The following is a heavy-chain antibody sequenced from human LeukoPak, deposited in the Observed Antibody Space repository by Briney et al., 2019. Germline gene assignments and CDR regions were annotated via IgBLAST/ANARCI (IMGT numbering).Heavy chain of an antibody. Sequence: GESQKISCKGSGYSFTSYWIGWVRQMPGKGLEWMGIIYPGDSDSRYSPSFQGQVTISADKSISTAYLQWSSLKASDTAMYYCARRAFGSGSYCDYWGQGTLVTVSS. J-gene: IGHJ4*02. CDR2: IYPGDSDS. CDR1: GYSFTSYW. CDR3: ARRAFGSGSYCDY. V-gene: IGHV5-51*01. D-gene: IGHD3-10*01.